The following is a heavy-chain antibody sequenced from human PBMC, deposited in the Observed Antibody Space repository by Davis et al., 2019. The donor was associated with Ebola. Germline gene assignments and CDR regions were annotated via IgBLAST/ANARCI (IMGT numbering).Heavy chain of an antibody. CDR3: ARRTIFSTFDI. CDR2: IYYSGST. J-gene: IGHJ3*02. D-gene: IGHD3-3*01. V-gene: IGHV4-59*08. Sequence: SETLSLTCTVSGGSISSYYWSWIRQPPGKGLEWIGYIYYSGSTNYNPSLKSRVTMSVGTSKNQFSLRLSSVTAADTAVYYCARRTIFSTFDIWGQGTMVTVSS. CDR1: GGSISSYY.